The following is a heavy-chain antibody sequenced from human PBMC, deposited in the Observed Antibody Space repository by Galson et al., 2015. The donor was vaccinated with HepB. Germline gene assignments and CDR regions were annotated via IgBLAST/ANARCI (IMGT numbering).Heavy chain of an antibody. CDR2: INTFGNEI. Sequence: SLRLSCAASGFRFGNYWMHWVRQVPGKGLEWISRINTFGNEIKYADSARGRFATSRDNAKNILYLQMYSLGAEDTGLYYCARRGGSTWFPGSGYFDLWGRGSLVTVSS. V-gene: IGHV3-74*03. D-gene: IGHD2-2*01. J-gene: IGHJ2*01. CDR3: ARRGGSTWFPGSGYFDL. CDR1: GFRFGNYW.